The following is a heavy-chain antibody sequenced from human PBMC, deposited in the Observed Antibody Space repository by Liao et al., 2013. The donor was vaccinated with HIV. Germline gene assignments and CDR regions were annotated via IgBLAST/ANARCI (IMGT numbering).Heavy chain of an antibody. CDR2: IYYSGST. Sequence: QVQLQESGPGLVKPSETLSLTCTVSGGSISSYYWSWIRQPAGKGLEWIGSIYYSGSTYYNSSLRSRVTISVDTSKNHFSLRLSSVTAADTAMYYCARVGMTTITGYYYYIDVWGKGTTVTVSS. D-gene: IGHD5-24*01. V-gene: IGHV4-4*07. CDR3: ARVGMTTITGYYYYIDV. J-gene: IGHJ6*03. CDR1: GGSISSYY.